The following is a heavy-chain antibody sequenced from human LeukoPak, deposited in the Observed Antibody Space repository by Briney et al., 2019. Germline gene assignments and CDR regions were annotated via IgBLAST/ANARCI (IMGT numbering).Heavy chain of an antibody. J-gene: IGHJ4*02. CDR1: GYTFTSYG. D-gene: IGHD3-3*01. Sequence: ASVKVSCKASGYTFTSYGISWVRQAPGQGLEWMGWINPNSGGTNYAQKFQGRVTMTRDTSISTAYMELSRLRSDDTAVYYCARGESDFWSGYYTYWGQGTLVTVSS. V-gene: IGHV1-2*02. CDR2: INPNSGGT. CDR3: ARGESDFWSGYYTY.